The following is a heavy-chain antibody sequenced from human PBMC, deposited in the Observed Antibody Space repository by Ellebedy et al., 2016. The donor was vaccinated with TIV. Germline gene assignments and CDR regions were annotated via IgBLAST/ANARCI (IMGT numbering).Heavy chain of an antibody. CDR3: ARRDGAKPEGAFEI. J-gene: IGHJ3*02. CDR1: GYSFTSYW. Sequence: GESLKISCKGSGYSFTSYWIGWVRQMPGKGLEWMGKIDPIDSQTTYSPSFQGHVTISADRSISAAYLQWSSLKASDTAMYYCARRDGAKPEGAFEIWGRGTMVTVSS. D-gene: IGHD4/OR15-4a*01. CDR2: IDPIDSQT. V-gene: IGHV5-10-1*01.